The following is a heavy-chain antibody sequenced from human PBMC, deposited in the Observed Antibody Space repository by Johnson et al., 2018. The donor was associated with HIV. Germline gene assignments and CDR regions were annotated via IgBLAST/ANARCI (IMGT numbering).Heavy chain of an antibody. J-gene: IGHJ3*02. CDR1: GFTFSNVW. CDR2: ISSTGTMI. Sequence: QVQLVESGGGLVKPGGSLRLSCAASGFTFSNVWMTWVRQAPGKGLEWVSYISSTGTMIYYADSVKGRFTISRDNAMKSLYLQMNSLRAEDTAVYHCARRGNWNYLKSAFDIWCQGTMVTVYS. CDR3: ARRGNWNYLKSAFDI. V-gene: IGHV3-11*04. D-gene: IGHD1-7*01.